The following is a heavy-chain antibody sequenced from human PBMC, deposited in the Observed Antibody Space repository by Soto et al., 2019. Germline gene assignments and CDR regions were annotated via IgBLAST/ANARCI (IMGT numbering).Heavy chain of an antibody. CDR2: VSGNGGSA. CDR3: ARGSAYSDYDFEY. Sequence: PGGSLRLSCAASGFTFSSYAMTWVRQAPGKGLEWVSGVSGNGGSADYADSVKGRVTISRDKSTNELYRPMNSLRAEDTAVYYCARGSAYSDYDFEYWGQGTLVTVSS. CDR1: GFTFSSYA. J-gene: IGHJ4*02. V-gene: IGHV3-23*01. D-gene: IGHD4-17*01.